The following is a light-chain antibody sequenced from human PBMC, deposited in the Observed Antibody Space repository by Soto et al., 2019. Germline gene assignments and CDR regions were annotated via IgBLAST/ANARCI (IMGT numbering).Light chain of an antibody. CDR1: QSISSW. Sequence: DIQMTQSPSTLSASVGDRVTITCRASQSISSWLAWYQQKPGKAPKLLIYDASSLESGVPSRFSGSGSGTEFTLTISSLQPDDFATYYCQQYNNYPPYTFGQGTKLEIK. J-gene: IGKJ2*01. V-gene: IGKV1-5*01. CDR3: QQYNNYPPYT. CDR2: DAS.